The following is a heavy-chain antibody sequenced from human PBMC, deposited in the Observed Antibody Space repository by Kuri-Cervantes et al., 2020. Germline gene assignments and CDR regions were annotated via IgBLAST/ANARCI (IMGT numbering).Heavy chain of an antibody. CDR1: GGSVSSGSYY. Sequence: SETLSLTCTVSGGSVSSGSYYWSWIRQPPGKGLEWIGYIYHSGSTYYNPSLKSRVTISVDRSKNQFSLKLSSVTAADTAVYYCARVGGVAAMAFDIWGQGTMVTVSS. J-gene: IGHJ3*02. V-gene: IGHV4-30-2*01. D-gene: IGHD2-15*01. CDR3: ARVGGVAAMAFDI. CDR2: IYHSGST.